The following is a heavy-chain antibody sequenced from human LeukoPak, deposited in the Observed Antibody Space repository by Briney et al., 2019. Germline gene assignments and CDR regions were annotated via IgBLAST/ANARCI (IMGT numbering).Heavy chain of an antibody. CDR3: AREALAAAYDI. V-gene: IGHV1-69*04. D-gene: IGHD6-13*01. CDR2: IIPILGIA. CDR1: VYTFTSYG. Sequence: SVKVSCKASVYTFTSYGISWVRQAPGQGLEWMGRIIPILGIANYAQKFQGRVTITADKSTSTAYMELSSLRSEDTAVYYCAREALAAAYDIWGQGTMVTVSS. J-gene: IGHJ3*02.